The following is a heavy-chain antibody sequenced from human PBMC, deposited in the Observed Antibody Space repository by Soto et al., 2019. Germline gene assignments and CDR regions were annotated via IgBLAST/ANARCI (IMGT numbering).Heavy chain of an antibody. CDR2: IYGDGRTT. CDR3: VKNSGWFNS. J-gene: IGHJ5*01. D-gene: IGHD3-10*01. Sequence: GGSLRLSCEASGFIFSTTDMSWVRQAPGKGLEWVSTIYGDGRTTYNADSVRGRFSISRDNSKNMVYLQMDSLRVDDTAIYYCVKNSGWFNSWGQGSLVTVSS. CDR1: GFIFSTTD. V-gene: IGHV3-23*01.